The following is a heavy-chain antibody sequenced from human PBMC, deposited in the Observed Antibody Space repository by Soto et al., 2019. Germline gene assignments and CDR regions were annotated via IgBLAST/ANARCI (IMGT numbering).Heavy chain of an antibody. D-gene: IGHD4-17*01. J-gene: IGHJ5*02. V-gene: IGHV2-5*02. CDR2: IYWDDDK. CDR3: AHRPNPYGDFSNWFDP. CDR1: GFSLSTSGVG. Sequence: QITLKESGPTLVKPTQTLTLTCTFSGFSLSTSGVGVGWIRQPPGKALEWLALIYWDDDKRYSPSLKSRLTITKDTSKNQVVLTMTNMDPVATATYYCAHRPNPYGDFSNWFDPWGQGTLVTVSS.